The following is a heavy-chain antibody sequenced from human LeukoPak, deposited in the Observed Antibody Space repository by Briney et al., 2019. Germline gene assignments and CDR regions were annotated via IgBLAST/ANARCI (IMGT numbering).Heavy chain of an antibody. D-gene: IGHD2-2*01. V-gene: IGHV1-69*13. Sequence: SVKVSCKASGGTFSSYAISWVRQAPGQGLEWMGGIIPIFGTANYAQKFQGRVTITADESTSTAYMELCSLRSEDTAVYYCARWVVVPAAYGMDVWGQGTTVTVSS. CDR1: GGTFSSYA. J-gene: IGHJ6*02. CDR2: IIPIFGTA. CDR3: ARWVVVPAAYGMDV.